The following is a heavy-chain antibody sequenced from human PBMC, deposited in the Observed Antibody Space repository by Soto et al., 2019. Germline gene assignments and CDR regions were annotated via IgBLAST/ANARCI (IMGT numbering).Heavy chain of an antibody. Sequence: ASGYTFTGYYMHWVRQAPGQVLEWMGWINPNSGGTNYAQKFQGMVTMTRDTSISTAYMELSRLRSDDTAVYYCARVYDTAMGEVGTYYYYGMDVWGQGTTV. CDR1: GYTFTGYY. V-gene: IGHV1-2*02. D-gene: IGHD5-18*01. CDR3: ARVYDTAMGEVGTYYYYGMDV. CDR2: INPNSGGT. J-gene: IGHJ6*02.